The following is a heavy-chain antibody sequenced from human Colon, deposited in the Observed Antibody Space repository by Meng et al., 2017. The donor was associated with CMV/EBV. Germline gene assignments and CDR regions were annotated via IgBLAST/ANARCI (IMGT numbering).Heavy chain of an antibody. CDR2: ISTSGSTV. Sequence: GSLQISCTASGFPLSDYHIKWIRQAPGKGLEYVAYISTSGSTVYYADSVMGRLTISRDNINNVVSLHMTSLRGDDAGVYYCARGNTGGDYYFYGMDLWGQGTTVTVSS. D-gene: IGHD3-10*01. CDR1: GFPLSDYH. J-gene: IGHJ6*02. CDR3: ARGNTGGDYYFYGMDL. V-gene: IGHV3-11*01.